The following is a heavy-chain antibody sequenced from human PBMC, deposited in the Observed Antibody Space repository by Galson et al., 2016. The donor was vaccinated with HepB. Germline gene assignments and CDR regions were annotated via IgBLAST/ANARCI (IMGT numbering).Heavy chain of an antibody. Sequence: SLRLSCAASGFIFSSYGMHWVRQAPGKGLEWVAVISYDGRKKNYGDSVKGRFTISRDDTKNTLHLQMNSLRTDDTAVYYCAKEDTPWLVRGYYFDYWGQGTLATVSS. CDR2: ISYDGRKK. J-gene: IGHJ4*02. CDR1: GFIFSSYG. V-gene: IGHV3-30*18. D-gene: IGHD6-19*01. CDR3: AKEDTPWLVRGYYFDY.